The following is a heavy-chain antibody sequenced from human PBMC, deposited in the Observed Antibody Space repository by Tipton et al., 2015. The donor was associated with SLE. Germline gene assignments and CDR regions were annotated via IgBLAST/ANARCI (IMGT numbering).Heavy chain of an antibody. V-gene: IGHV4-38-2*01. D-gene: IGHD6-13*01. Sequence: TLSLTCAVSGYSISSGYYWGWIRQPPGKGLEWIGSIYYSGSTYYNPSLKSRVTISVDTSKNQFSLKLTSVTAADTAVYYCARGPGITAPPNWGQGTMVTVSS. CDR2: IYYSGST. CDR3: ARGPGITAPPN. J-gene: IGHJ3*01. CDR1: GYSISSGYY.